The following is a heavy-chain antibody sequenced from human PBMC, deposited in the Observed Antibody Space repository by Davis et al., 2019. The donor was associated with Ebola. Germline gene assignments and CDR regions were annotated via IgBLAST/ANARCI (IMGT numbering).Heavy chain of an antibody. J-gene: IGHJ4*02. D-gene: IGHD6-19*01. CDR2: IYYSGST. CDR1: GFTFSSYW. V-gene: IGHV4-59*04. Sequence: MPGGSLRLSCAASGFTFSSYWMSWVRQPPGKGLEWIGTIYYSGSTYYNPSLKSRVTISVDTSKNQFSLKLSSVTAADTAVYYCASGYSSLWYRNSFDYWGQGTLVTVSS. CDR3: ASGYSSLWYRNSFDY.